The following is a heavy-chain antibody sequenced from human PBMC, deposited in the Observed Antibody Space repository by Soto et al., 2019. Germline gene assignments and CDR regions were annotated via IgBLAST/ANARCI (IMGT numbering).Heavy chain of an antibody. V-gene: IGHV3-48*01. J-gene: IGHJ3*02. CDR3: ERYFSGGFDI. CDR2: ISSSGTTI. D-gene: IGHD2-15*01. CDR1: GFTFSSYT. Sequence: EVQLVESGGGLVQPGGSLRLSCAVSGFTFSSYTMNWVRQAPGKGLAWVSYISSSGTTIYYADSVKGRFTISRDNAKESLYLQMNSLRAEDTAVYYCERYFSGGFDIWGQGTMVSVSA.